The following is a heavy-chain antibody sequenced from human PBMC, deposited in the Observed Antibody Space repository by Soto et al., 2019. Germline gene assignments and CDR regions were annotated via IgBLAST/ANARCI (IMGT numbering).Heavy chain of an antibody. CDR1: GRHIRGYY. J-gene: IGHJ5*02. CDR2: RHDHGTT. V-gene: IGHV4-59*01. CDR3: ARERFNMFRRVVTSRWSDP. D-gene: IGHD3-10*01. Sequence: NHSETLSITCPVFGRHIRGYYWCWMRQPKEKRLDWIVNRHDHGTTTDTPSLTRRVTKSVDTTNEQFSLKLTSVTAADTATYYCARERFNMFRRVVTSRWSDPWGLGTLVT.